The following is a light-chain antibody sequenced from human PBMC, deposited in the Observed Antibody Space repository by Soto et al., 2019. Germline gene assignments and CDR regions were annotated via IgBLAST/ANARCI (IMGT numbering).Light chain of an antibody. J-gene: IGKJ2*01. V-gene: IGKV3-20*01. CDR2: GSS. CDR1: QSVTNNY. CDR3: QQYGSSPPYT. Sequence: EVVLTQSPGTLSLSPGERATLSCRASQSVTNNYFAWYQQKPGQAPRLLIFGSSDRATGTPDRFSGSGSGTDFTLTISRLEPEDSAVYYCQQYGSSPPYTFGQGTKLEIK.